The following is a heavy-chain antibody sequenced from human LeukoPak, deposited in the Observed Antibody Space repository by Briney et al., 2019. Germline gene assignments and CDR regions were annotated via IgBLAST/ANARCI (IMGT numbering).Heavy chain of an antibody. D-gene: IGHD3-10*01. CDR2: INHSGST. CDR1: GGSFSGYY. Sequence: SETLSLTCAVYGGSFSGYYWSWIRQPPGKGLEWIGEINHSGSTNYNPSLKSRVTISVDTSKNQFSLKLSSVTAADTAVYYCARLRGGGYSNWFDPWGQGTLVTVSS. J-gene: IGHJ5*02. CDR3: ARLRGGGYSNWFDP. V-gene: IGHV4-34*01.